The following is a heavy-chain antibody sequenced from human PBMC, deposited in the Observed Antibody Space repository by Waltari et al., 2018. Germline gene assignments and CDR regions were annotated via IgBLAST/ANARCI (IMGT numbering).Heavy chain of an antibody. D-gene: IGHD3-3*01. J-gene: IGHJ3*02. Sequence: QMQLQESGPGLVKTSETLSLTCSVSGGSISNTIYYWGWIRQTPGKGLEWIGSIYYSGNTYYNPSLRSRVTLSVDRSKNQFSLKLSSVTAADTAVYYCAREEFWSTYPDGFDMWGQGTLVTVSS. CDR1: GGSISNTIYY. CDR3: AREEFWSTYPDGFDM. V-gene: IGHV4-39*07. CDR2: IYYSGNT.